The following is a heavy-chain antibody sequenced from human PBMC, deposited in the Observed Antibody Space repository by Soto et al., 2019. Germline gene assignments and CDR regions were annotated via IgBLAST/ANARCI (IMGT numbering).Heavy chain of an antibody. CDR1: GFTLSSYD. CDR3: ARGRTAGSAWFDP. V-gene: IGHV3-13*01. J-gene: IGHJ5*02. CDR2: IGTAGDT. Sequence: LRLSCAASGFTLSSYDMHWVRQVTGKGLEWVSGIGTAGDTYYAGSVKGRFTISRENAQNSFYLQMNSLKVGDSAVYYCARGRTAGSAWFDPWSQGTLVTVSS.